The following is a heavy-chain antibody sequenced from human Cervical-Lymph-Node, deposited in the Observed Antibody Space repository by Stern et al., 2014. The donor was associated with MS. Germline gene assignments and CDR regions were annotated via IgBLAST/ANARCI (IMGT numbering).Heavy chain of an antibody. D-gene: IGHD4-23*01. V-gene: IGHV1-18*04. CDR3: ARGGNAPLDY. Sequence: VQLVESGVEVKKPGASVKGSCKASGYTFPSFGIRWVRHAPGQGLEWMGWVNPYNGNTYLAQRLQGRVTLTTDTSTSTAYMELRSLRSDDTAVYYCARGGNAPLDYWGQGTLVTVSS. CDR1: GYTFPSFG. J-gene: IGHJ4*02. CDR2: VNPYNGNT.